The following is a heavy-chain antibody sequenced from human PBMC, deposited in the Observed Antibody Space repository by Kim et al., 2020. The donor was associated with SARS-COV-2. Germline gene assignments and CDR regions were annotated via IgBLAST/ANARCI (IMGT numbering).Heavy chain of an antibody. D-gene: IGHD5-18*01. CDR3: AIDGYPFDC. V-gene: IGHV3-13*01. CDR2: T. J-gene: IGHJ4*02. Sequence: TYYADCVKGRFTISRENDKSSLFLQMSGLRAGDTAVYYCAIDGYPFDCWGQGTLVTVSS.